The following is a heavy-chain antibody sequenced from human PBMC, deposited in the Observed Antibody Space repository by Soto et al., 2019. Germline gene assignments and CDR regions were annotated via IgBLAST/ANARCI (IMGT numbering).Heavy chain of an antibody. CDR3: ARTSYDSSGTAADP. CDR1: GGSISSGGYY. Sequence: QVQLQESGPGLVKPSQTLSLTCTVSGGSISSGGYYWSWIRQHPGKGLEWIGYIYYSGSTYYNPSLKSRVTISVETSKTQSSLKLSSVTAADTAVYYCARTSYDSSGTAADPWGQGTLVTVSS. CDR2: IYYSGST. D-gene: IGHD3-22*01. V-gene: IGHV4-31*03. J-gene: IGHJ5*02.